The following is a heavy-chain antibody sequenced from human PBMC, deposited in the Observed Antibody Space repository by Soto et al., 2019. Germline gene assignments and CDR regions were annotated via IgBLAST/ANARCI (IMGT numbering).Heavy chain of an antibody. CDR2: ISYDGINT. J-gene: IGHJ4*02. Sequence: HPGGSLRLSCAASGFTFRSYTLHWVRQAPGKGLEWVAVISYDGINTYYADSVKGRFTISRDNPRNTLYLQMNSLRADDTAVYYCARGTGYCSSPSCYAVEYWGQGTQVTVSS. V-gene: IGHV3-30-3*01. CDR1: GFTFRSYT. D-gene: IGHD2-2*01. CDR3: ARGTGYCSSPSCYAVEY.